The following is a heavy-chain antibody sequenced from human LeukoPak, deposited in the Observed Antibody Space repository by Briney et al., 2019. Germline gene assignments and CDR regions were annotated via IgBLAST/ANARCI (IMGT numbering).Heavy chain of an antibody. CDR1: GFAFSRYG. J-gene: IGHJ4*02. D-gene: IGHD3-10*01. CDR3: AKGDPYGSGSYPVDY. CDR2: ISYDGINK. Sequence: GGSLRLSCAASGFAFSRYGMHWVRQASGKGLEWVALISYDGINKYYADSVKGRFTISRDNSKNTLYLQMNSLRAEDTAVYYCAKGDPYGSGSYPVDYWGQGTLVTVSS. V-gene: IGHV3-30*18.